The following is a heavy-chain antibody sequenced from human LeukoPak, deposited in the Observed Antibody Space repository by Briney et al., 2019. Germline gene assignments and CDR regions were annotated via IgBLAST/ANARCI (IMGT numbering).Heavy chain of an antibody. CDR2: ISAYNGNT. Sequence: ASVKVPCKASGYTFTSYGISWVRQAPGQGLEWMGWISAYNGNTNYAQKLQGRVTMTTDTSTSTAYMELRSLRSDDTAVYYCARGVEQWLVRLYYFDYWGQGTLATVSS. V-gene: IGHV1-18*01. J-gene: IGHJ4*02. CDR1: GYTFTSYG. D-gene: IGHD6-19*01. CDR3: ARGVEQWLVRLYYFDY.